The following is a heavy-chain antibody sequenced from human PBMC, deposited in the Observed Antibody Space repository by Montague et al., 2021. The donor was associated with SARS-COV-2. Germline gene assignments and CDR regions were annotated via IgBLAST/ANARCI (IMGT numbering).Heavy chain of an antibody. Sequence: SETLSLTCTVSGSSVRSDYYWAWIRQSPGKGLEWIGSSSHKGITDYNPSLETRVSISRDTSKSQFSLELRSVTAADTAVYYCARERQEVGIYFDPWGHGTLVTVSS. V-gene: IGHV4-38-2*02. D-gene: IGHD1-1*01. J-gene: IGHJ5*02. CDR1: GSSVRSDYY. CDR3: ARERQEVGIYFDP. CDR2: SSHKGIT.